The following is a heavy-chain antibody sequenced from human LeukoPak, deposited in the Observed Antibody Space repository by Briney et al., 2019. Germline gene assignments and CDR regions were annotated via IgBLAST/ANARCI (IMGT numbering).Heavy chain of an antibody. D-gene: IGHD3-9*01. CDR1: GDTFTSYD. CDR2: MNPRSGNT. J-gene: IGHJ6*04. Sequence: ASVKVSCKTSGDTFTSYDINWVRQATGQGLEWMGWMNPRSGNTIYTQKFQGRVAMTRDTSTSTAYMELSSLRSEDTAVYYCARASRYYDILTGYYRSYYYYGMDVWGKGTTVTVSS. V-gene: IGHV1-8*01. CDR3: ARASRYYDILTGYYRSYYYYGMDV.